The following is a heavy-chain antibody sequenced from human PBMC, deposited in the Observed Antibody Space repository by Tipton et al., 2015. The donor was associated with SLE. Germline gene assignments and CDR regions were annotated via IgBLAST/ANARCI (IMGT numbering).Heavy chain of an antibody. Sequence: LRLSCTVSGGSISSYYWSWIRQPPGKGLEWIGYIYYSGSTNYNPSLKSRVTISVDTSKNQFSLKLSSVTAADTAVYYCVRWAGPTVNFDYWGQGTLVTVSS. D-gene: IGHD4-11*01. CDR1: GGSISSYY. CDR3: VRWAGPTVNFDY. J-gene: IGHJ4*02. CDR2: IYYSGST. V-gene: IGHV4-59*01.